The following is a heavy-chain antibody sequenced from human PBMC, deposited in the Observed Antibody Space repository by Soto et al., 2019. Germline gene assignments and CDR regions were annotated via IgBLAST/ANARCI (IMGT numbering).Heavy chain of an antibody. CDR2: IFHSGNA. Sequence: SETLSLTCAVSGGSIRNVYWSWIRQAPGKGLEWIGFIFHSGNAKYNPSLKSRVTISVDTSKNQFSLSLDSVTAADTAVYFCARAHAPTLPFDSWGQGTLVTVSS. CDR1: GGSIRNVY. D-gene: IGHD2-15*01. CDR3: ARAHAPTLPFDS. J-gene: IGHJ4*01. V-gene: IGHV4-59*01.